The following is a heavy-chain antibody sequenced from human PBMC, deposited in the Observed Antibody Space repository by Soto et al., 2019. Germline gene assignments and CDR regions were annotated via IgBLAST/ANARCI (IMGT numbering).Heavy chain of an antibody. CDR3: ERWWMYAPRFDP. V-gene: IGHV4-30-2*01. CDR1: GGSISSGGYS. Sequence: SETLSLTCAVSGGSISSGGYSWSWIRQPPGKGLEWIGYIYHSGSTYYNPSLKSRVTISVDRSKNQFSLKLSSVTAADTAVYYGERWWMYAPRFDPCGQGTLVTVSS. D-gene: IGHD2-8*01. CDR2: IYHSGST. J-gene: IGHJ5*02.